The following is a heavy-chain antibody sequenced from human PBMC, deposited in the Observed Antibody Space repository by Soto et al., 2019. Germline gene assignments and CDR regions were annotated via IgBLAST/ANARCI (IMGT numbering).Heavy chain of an antibody. CDR2: MNPNSGNT. CDR1: GYTFTSYD. Sequence: QVQLVQSGAEVKKPGASVKVSCKASGYTFTSYDINWVRQATGQGLEWMGWMNPNSGNTGYAQKFQGRDTILRTTSQSTADRGLSSLLPEETAGYWWARGGRPTGGNANTYWGQGTLVTVSS. J-gene: IGHJ4*02. V-gene: IGHV1-8*01. CDR3: ARGGRPTGGNANTY. D-gene: IGHD1-1*01.